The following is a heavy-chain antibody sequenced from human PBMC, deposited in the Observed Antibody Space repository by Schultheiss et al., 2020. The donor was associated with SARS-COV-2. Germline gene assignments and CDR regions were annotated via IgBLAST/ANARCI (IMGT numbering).Heavy chain of an antibody. J-gene: IGHJ1*01. D-gene: IGHD6-19*01. CDR1: GGSISSGGYY. Sequence: SETLSLTCTVSGGSISSGGYYWSWIRQHPGKGLEWIGYIYYSGSTYYNPSLKSRVTISVDTSKNQFSLKLSSVTAADTAVYYCASAPWYSCGWYYGFQHWGQGTLVTVSS. CDR3: ASAPWYSCGWYYGFQH. V-gene: IGHV4-31*03. CDR2: IYYSGST.